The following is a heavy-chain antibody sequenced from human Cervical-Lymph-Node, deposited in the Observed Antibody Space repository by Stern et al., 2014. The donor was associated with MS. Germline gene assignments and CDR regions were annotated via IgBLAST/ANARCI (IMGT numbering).Heavy chain of an antibody. CDR2: LDWDADK. CDR3: ARSFYDYESAALGPFDY. D-gene: IGHD3-22*01. V-gene: IGHV2-70*04. J-gene: IGHJ4*02. Sequence: QVTLKESGPALVKPTQALTLTCTFSGFSLSTSGMRVSWIRQPPGKALEWLARLDWDADKFYSTSLTTRLTIAKDTAKNQVVFTMTNMDPVDTATYYCARSFYDYESAALGPFDYWGQGTLVTVSS. CDR1: GFSLSTSGMR.